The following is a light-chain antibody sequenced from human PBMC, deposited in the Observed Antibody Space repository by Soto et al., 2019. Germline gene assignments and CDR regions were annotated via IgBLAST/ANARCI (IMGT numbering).Light chain of an antibody. Sequence: DIQMTQSPSTLSASVGDRVTITCRASQSISSWLVWYQQKPGKAPKLLIYKASSLESGVPLRFSGSGSGTKFTLTISSLQPDDFATYYCQQYNSYRRTFGQGTKVEIK. CDR3: QQYNSYRRT. CDR1: QSISSW. V-gene: IGKV1-5*03. CDR2: KAS. J-gene: IGKJ1*01.